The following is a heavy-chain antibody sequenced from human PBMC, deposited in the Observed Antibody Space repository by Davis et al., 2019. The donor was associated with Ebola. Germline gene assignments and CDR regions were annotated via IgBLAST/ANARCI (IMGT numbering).Heavy chain of an antibody. J-gene: IGHJ4*02. Sequence: AASVKVSCKASGYTFTSYGISWVRQAPGQGLEWMGWISAYNGNTNYAQKLQGRVTMTTDTSTNTAYMEVRNLRPDDTAVYYCAREAVSGYETNFDFWGQGTLVTVSS. D-gene: IGHD5-12*01. V-gene: IGHV1-18*01. CDR3: AREAVSGYETNFDF. CDR1: GYTFTSYG. CDR2: ISAYNGNT.